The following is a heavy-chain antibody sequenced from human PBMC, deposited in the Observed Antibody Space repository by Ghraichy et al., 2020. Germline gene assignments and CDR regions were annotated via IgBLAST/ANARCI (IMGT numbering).Heavy chain of an antibody. V-gene: IGHV3-23*01. CDR1: GFTFSSYA. CDR3: ARGRAAAGFLPYFDY. D-gene: IGHD6-13*01. CDR2: ISGSGGST. J-gene: IGHJ4*02. Sequence: GGSLRLSCAASGFTFSSYAMSWVRQAPGKGLEWVSAISGSGGSTYYADSVKGRFTISRDNSKNTLYLQMNSLRAEDTAVYYCARGRAAAGFLPYFDYWGQGTLVTVSS.